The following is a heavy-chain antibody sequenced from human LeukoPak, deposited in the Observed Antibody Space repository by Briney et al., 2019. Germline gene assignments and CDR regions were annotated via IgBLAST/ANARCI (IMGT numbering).Heavy chain of an antibody. CDR1: GASISNYY. D-gene: IGHD5-12*01. J-gene: IGHJ5*02. Sequence: SETLSLTCTVSGASISNYYWSWIRQPPGKGLEWIGYIYYSGSTNYNPSLKSRVTISVDTSKNQFSLKLSSVTAADTAVYYCARDGGSLRGYSGYDPWGQGTLVTVSS. V-gene: IGHV4-59*01. CDR3: ARDGGSLRGYSGYDP. CDR2: IYYSGST.